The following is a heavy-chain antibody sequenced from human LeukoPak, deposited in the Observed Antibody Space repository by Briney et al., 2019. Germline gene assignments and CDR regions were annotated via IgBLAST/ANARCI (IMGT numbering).Heavy chain of an antibody. CDR3: ANDYGLGSYSRY. CDR1: GFTFSSNA. J-gene: IGHJ4*02. Sequence: GGSLRLSCAASGFTFSSNAMSWVRQAPGEGLEWVSTISDTSDDTHYAHSVKGRFTISRDNSKNTLYLQMNSLRAEDTAVYYCANDYGLGSYSRYWGQGTLVTVSS. V-gene: IGHV3-23*01. CDR2: ISDTSDDT. D-gene: IGHD3-10*01.